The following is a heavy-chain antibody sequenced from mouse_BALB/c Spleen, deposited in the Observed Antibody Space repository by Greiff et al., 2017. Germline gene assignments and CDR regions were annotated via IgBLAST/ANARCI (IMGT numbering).Heavy chain of an antibody. Sequence: QVQLQQSGAELARPGASVKLSCKASGYTFTSYWMQWVKQRPGQGLEWIGAIYPGDGDTRYTQKFKGKATLTADKSSSTAYMQLSSLASEDSAVYYCARNYYGSSHYWGQGTTLTVSS. CDR3: ARNYYGSSHY. J-gene: IGHJ2*01. D-gene: IGHD1-1*01. V-gene: IGHV1-87*01. CDR2: IYPGDGDT. CDR1: GYTFTSYW.